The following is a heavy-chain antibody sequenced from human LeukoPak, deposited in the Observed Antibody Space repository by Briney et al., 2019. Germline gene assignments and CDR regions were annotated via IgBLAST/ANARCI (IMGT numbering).Heavy chain of an antibody. CDR1: GYTFTGYY. CDR2: INPNSGGT. V-gene: IGHV1-2*04. Sequence: ASVKVSCKASGYTFTGYYMHWVRQAPGQGLEWMGWINPNSGGTNYAQKFQGWVTMTRDTSISTAYMELSRLRSDDTAVYYCARGSDIVVVPAAMPDYGDYGSLDVWFDPWGQGILVTVSS. J-gene: IGHJ5*02. D-gene: IGHD2-2*01. CDR3: ARGSDIVVVPAAMPDYGDYGSLDVWFDP.